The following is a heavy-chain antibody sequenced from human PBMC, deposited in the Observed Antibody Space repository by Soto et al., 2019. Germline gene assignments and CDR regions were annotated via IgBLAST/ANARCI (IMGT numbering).Heavy chain of an antibody. D-gene: IGHD3-3*01. CDR3: ARWRRKTSFGVGDDSFDI. CDR2: TNWNGGST. J-gene: IGHJ3*02. Sequence: EVQLVESGGGVVRPGGSLRLSCAASGFTFDDYGMSWVRQAPGKGLEWVSGTNWNGGSTGYADSVKGRFTISRDNAKNALKLQMNSLRAEDTALYHGARWRRKTSFGVGDDSFDIWGQGTMVTVSS. V-gene: IGHV3-20*01. CDR1: GFTFDDYG.